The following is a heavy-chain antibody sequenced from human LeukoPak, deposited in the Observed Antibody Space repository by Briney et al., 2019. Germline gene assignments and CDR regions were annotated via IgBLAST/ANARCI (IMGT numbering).Heavy chain of an antibody. D-gene: IGHD1-26*01. CDR2: MYYSGST. J-gene: IGHJ4*02. CDR3: GGGGTYSQFDY. CDR1: GGSIRSYY. V-gene: IGHV4-59*01. Sequence: PSETLSLTCAVSGGSIRSYYWNWVRQPPGKGLEWIGYMYYSGSTNYNPSLKSRVTISGDTSNNQFSLKLNSVTAADTAVYYCGGGGTYSQFDYWGQGALVTVSS.